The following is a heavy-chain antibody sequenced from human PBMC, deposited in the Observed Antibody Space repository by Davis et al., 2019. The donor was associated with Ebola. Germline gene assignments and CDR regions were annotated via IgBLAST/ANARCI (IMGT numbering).Heavy chain of an antibody. CDR3: ARDDSSGYDDGFLDQ. V-gene: IGHV3-23*01. CDR2: GTSADT. D-gene: IGHD3-22*01. CDR1: GFIFSTYV. J-gene: IGHJ4*02. Sequence: PGGSLRLSCSASGFIFSTYVMSWVRQAPGKGLEWVSTYGTSADTYYADSVKGRFTISRDNAKNTLYLQMNSLKAEDTAVYYCARDDSSGYDDGFLDQWGQGTLVTVSS.